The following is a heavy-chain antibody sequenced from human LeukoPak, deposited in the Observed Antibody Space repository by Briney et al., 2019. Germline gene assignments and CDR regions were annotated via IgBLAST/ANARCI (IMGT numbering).Heavy chain of an antibody. Sequence: GGSLRLSCAASGFTFSSYWMSWVRQAPGKGLEWVANIKQDGSEKYYVDSVKGRFTISRDNAKNSLYLQMNSLRAEDTAVYYCARVEVWNDEEVFDYWGQGTLVTVSS. CDR1: GFTFSSYW. CDR2: IKQDGSEK. V-gene: IGHV3-7*01. D-gene: IGHD1-1*01. CDR3: ARVEVWNDEEVFDY. J-gene: IGHJ4*02.